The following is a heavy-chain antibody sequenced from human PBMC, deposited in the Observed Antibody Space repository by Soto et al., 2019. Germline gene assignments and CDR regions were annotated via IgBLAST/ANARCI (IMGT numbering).Heavy chain of an antibody. D-gene: IGHD3-10*01. J-gene: IGHJ3*02. Sequence: QLQLQESGPGLVKPSETLSLTCTVSGGSISSGTYYCGWIRQPPGKGLEWIGSLSYSGSTYYNPSLVSRLTISVDTSKNQFSLRLSSVTAADTAVYYCARHPSSGSGRAFDIWGQGTMVTVSS. CDR1: GGSISSGTYY. V-gene: IGHV4-39*01. CDR2: LSYSGST. CDR3: ARHPSSGSGRAFDI.